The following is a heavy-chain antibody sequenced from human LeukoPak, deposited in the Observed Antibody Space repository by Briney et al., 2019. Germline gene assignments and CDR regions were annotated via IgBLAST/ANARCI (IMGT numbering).Heavy chain of an antibody. Sequence: GGSLRLSCAASGFTFSSYSMNWVRQAPGKGLEWVSYISSSSSTIYYADSVKGRFTISRDNAKNSLYLQMNSLRVEDTAVYFCARYYYGSGTSLGHWGQGTLVTVSS. V-gene: IGHV3-48*01. CDR3: ARYYYGSGTSLGH. J-gene: IGHJ4*02. D-gene: IGHD3-10*01. CDR1: GFTFSSYS. CDR2: ISSSSSTI.